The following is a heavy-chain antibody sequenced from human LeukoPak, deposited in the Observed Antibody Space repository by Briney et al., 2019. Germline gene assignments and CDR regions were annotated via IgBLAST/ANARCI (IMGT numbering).Heavy chain of an antibody. CDR1: GYTFSSHG. D-gene: IGHD6-6*01. Sequence: ASVKVSCKASGYTFSSHGISWVRQAPGQGLEWMGWITTYNGNTNYALKLQDRLTMTTDTSTSTAYMELRSLTSDDTAVYYCARSPYSSSSYNYMDVWAKGPRSPSP. CDR2: ITTYNGNT. J-gene: IGHJ6*03. CDR3: ARSPYSSSSYNYMDV. V-gene: IGHV1-18*01.